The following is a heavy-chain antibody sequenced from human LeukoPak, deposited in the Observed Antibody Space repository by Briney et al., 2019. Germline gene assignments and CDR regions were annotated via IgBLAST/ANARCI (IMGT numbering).Heavy chain of an antibody. D-gene: IGHD3-10*01. J-gene: IGHJ4*02. CDR2: ITSSSSSI. CDR1: GYDFKRYS. V-gene: IGHV3-48*02. Sequence: GGSLRLSCVGSGYDFKRYSMNWVRQAPGKGLEWIAYITSSSSSIFYAASVRGRFTISRDNARNSLWLQMNSLRDEDTAVYYCTRGGSYFEKWGQGSLATV. CDR3: TRGGSYFEK.